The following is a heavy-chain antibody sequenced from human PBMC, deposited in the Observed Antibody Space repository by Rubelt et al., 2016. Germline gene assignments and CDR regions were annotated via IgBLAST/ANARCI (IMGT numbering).Heavy chain of an antibody. J-gene: IGHJ4*02. D-gene: IGHD4/OR15-4a*01. Sequence: QITLKESGPTVVKPTQTLTLTCTVSGFSLSTSGVGVGWIRQPPGKALEWLAFIYWDNDKRYNPSLKSRLDITKDNYKNQVDLTMNNMDTCDTATYSCAHSLRLGPRGANRYYVDYWGQGTLVTVSP. CDR3: AHSLRLGPRGANRYYVDY. CDR2: IYWDNDK. CDR1: GFSLSTSGVG. V-gene: IGHV2-5*02.